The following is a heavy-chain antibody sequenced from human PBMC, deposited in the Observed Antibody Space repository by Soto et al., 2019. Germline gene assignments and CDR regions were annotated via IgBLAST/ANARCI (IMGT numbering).Heavy chain of an antibody. CDR2: ISGSGGTT. J-gene: IGHJ3*01. D-gene: IGHD2-21*02. Sequence: HPGGSLRLSCAASGFTFNTYAMNWVRQAPGKGLEWVASISGSGGTTYYADSVKGRFTVSRDTSKNTLFLQMNSLSAEDTAVYYCAKGFIVVVTAIRPDDNFDVWGQGTMVTLSS. CDR3: AKGFIVVVTAIRPDDNFDV. CDR1: GFTFNTYA. V-gene: IGHV3-23*01.